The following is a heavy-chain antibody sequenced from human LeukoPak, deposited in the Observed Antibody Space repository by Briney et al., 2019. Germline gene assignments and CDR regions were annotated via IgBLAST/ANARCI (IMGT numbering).Heavy chain of an antibody. D-gene: IGHD2-2*02. CDR2: ISSSSSYI. Sequence: NPGGSLRLSCAASGFTFSSYSMNWVRQAPGKGLEWVPSISSSSSYIYYADSVKGRFTISRDNAKNSLYLQMNSLRAEDTAVYYCARSSPHCSSTSCYNDAFDIWGQGTMVTVSS. CDR3: ARSSPHCSSTSCYNDAFDI. CDR1: GFTFSSYS. J-gene: IGHJ3*02. V-gene: IGHV3-21*01.